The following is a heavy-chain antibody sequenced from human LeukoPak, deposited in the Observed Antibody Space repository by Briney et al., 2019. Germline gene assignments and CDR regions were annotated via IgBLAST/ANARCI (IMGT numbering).Heavy chain of an antibody. J-gene: IGHJ4*02. Sequence: GGSLRLSCAVSGFTFSFYAMNWVRQAPGKGLEWVSSISGSGDSTYNGDSVKGRFTISRDNSKNTLYLQMNSLRAEDTAVYYCAKDQWGYCSSTSCYALDYWGQGTLVTVSS. CDR2: ISGSGDST. CDR3: AKDQWGYCSSTSCYALDY. V-gene: IGHV3-23*01. CDR1: GFTFSFYA. D-gene: IGHD2-2*01.